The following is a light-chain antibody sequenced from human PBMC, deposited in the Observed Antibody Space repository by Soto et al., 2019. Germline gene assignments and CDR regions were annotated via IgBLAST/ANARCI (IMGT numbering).Light chain of an antibody. Sequence: VLTQSPATLSLTPGERATLSCRASENVRTFVDWYQQKPGQAPRLLIYGASSRATGIPDRFSGSASGTDFTLTINRLEPEDFAVYYCQLYGISPHFGQGTRLEI. CDR1: ENVRTF. CDR3: QLYGISPH. J-gene: IGKJ5*01. V-gene: IGKV3-20*01. CDR2: GAS.